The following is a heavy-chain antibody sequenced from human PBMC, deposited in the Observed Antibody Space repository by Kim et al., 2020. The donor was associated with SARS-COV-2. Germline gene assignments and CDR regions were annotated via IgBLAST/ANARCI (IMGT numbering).Heavy chain of an antibody. Sequence: GGSLRLSCAASGFTFSSYAMSWVRQAPGKGLEWVAVIYSGGSSTYYADSVKGRFTISRDNSKNTLYLQMNSLRAEDTAVYYCAKVAVGLVRYWGQGTLVTVSS. D-gene: IGHD6-19*01. V-gene: IGHV3-23*03. CDR3: AKVAVGLVRY. CDR1: GFTFSSYA. J-gene: IGHJ4*02. CDR2: IYSGGSST.